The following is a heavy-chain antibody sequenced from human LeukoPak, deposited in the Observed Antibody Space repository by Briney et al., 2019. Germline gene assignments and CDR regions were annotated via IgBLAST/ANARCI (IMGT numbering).Heavy chain of an antibody. CDR3: ARGFSAFDI. CDR2: VYHSGTT. Sequence: SETLSLTCTVSGYSISSGYYWGWIRQPPGKGLEWIGNVYHSGTTYYNSSLKSRVTISVDTSKNQFSLKLSSVTAADTAVYYCARGFSAFDIWGQGTMVTVST. J-gene: IGHJ3*02. D-gene: IGHD3-3*01. CDR1: GYSISSGYY. V-gene: IGHV4-38-2*02.